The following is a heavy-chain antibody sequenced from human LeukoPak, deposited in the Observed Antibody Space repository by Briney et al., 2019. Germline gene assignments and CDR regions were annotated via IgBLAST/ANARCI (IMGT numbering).Heavy chain of an antibody. CDR3: ARESDPGMKCGAFDI. CDR2: ISSNGGST. Sequence: GGSLRLSCAASGFTFSSYAMHWVRQAPGKGLEYVSAISSNGGSTYYANSVKGRFTISRDNSKNTLYLQMGSLRAEDMAVYYCARESDPGMKCGAFDIWGQGTMVTVSS. J-gene: IGHJ3*02. V-gene: IGHV3-64*01. CDR1: GFTFSSYA.